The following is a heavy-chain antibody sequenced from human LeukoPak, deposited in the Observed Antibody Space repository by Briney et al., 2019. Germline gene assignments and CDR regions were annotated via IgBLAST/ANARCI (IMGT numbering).Heavy chain of an antibody. J-gene: IGHJ3*02. V-gene: IGHV3-48*03. CDR2: ISSSGSTI. D-gene: IGHD4-17*01. Sequence: LPGGSLRLSCAASGFTFSSYEMNWVRQAPGKGLEWVSYISSSGSTISYADSVKGRFTISRDNAKNSLYLQMNSLRAEDTAVYFCAREGALTVTKDAFDIWGQGTMVTVSS. CDR3: AREGALTVTKDAFDI. CDR1: GFTFSSYE.